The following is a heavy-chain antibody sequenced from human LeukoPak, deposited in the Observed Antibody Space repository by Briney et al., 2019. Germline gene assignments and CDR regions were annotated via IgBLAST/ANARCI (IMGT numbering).Heavy chain of an antibody. CDR3: AKGPTAAMVSY. CDR2: ISGSGGST. J-gene: IGHJ4*02. Sequence: GGSLRLSCAASGFTFSSYAMSWVRQAPGKGLEWVSAISGSGGSTSYADSVKGRFTISRDNSKNTLYLQMNSLRAEDTAVYYCAKGPTAAMVSYWGQGTLVTVSS. D-gene: IGHD2-2*01. CDR1: GFTFSSYA. V-gene: IGHV3-23*01.